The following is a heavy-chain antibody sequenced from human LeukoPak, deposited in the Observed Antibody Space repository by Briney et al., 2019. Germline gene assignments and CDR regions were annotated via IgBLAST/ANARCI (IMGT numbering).Heavy chain of an antibody. J-gene: IGHJ4*02. Sequence: GASVKVSCKASGYTFTSYYMHWVRQAPGQGLEWMGIINPSGGSTSYAQKFQGRVTMTRDMSTSTAYMELSRLRSDDTAVYYCANLYSSGWYPFDYWGQGTLVTVSS. D-gene: IGHD6-19*01. CDR2: INPSGGST. CDR1: GYTFTSYY. CDR3: ANLYSSGWYPFDY. V-gene: IGHV1-46*01.